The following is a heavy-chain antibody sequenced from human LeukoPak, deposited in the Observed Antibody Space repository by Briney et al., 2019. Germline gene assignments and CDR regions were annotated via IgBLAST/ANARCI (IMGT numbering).Heavy chain of an antibody. CDR2: IYPGDSDT. CDR1: GYSFTSYW. CDR3: ARPETMVRGAIPYYYYMDV. D-gene: IGHD3-10*01. Sequence: GESLKISCKGSGYSFTSYWIGWVRQMPGKGLEWMGIIYPGDSDTRYSPSFQGQVTISADKSISTAYLQWSSLKASDTAMYYCARPETMVRGAIPYYYYMDVWGKGTTVTVSS. V-gene: IGHV5-51*01. J-gene: IGHJ6*03.